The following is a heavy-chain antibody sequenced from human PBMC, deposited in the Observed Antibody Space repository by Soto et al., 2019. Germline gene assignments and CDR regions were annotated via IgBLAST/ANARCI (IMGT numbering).Heavy chain of an antibody. D-gene: IGHD6-13*01. CDR1: GYSFSSLA. CDR2: IIPVFGTP. Sequence: QVQLEQSGSEVQKSGSSVKVSCKASGYSFSSLAITWVRQAPGQGLEWMGGIIPVFGTPTYAQKFQGRLTISADKSTNTSSLELRSLRSEDTAVYYCARGGALSTSWYWGDGLDSWGQGTQVTVSS. J-gene: IGHJ4*02. V-gene: IGHV1-69*06. CDR3: ARGGALSTSWYWGDGLDS.